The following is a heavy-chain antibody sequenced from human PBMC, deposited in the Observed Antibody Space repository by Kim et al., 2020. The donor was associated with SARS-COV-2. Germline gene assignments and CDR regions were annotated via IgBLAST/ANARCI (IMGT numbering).Heavy chain of an antibody. CDR3: ARDLLGVSGGDYDFWSGYYDQFPRYYYGMDV. CDR1: CGSISSYY. V-gene: IGHV4-4*07. Sequence: SETLSLTCTVSCGSISSYYWSWIRQPAGKGLEWIGRIYTSGSTNYNPSLKSRVTMSVDTSKNQFSLKLSSVTAAYTAVYYFARDLLGVSGGDYDFWSGYYDQFPRYYYGMDVWGQGTTVTVSS. D-gene: IGHD3-3*01. CDR2: IYTSGST. J-gene: IGHJ6*02.